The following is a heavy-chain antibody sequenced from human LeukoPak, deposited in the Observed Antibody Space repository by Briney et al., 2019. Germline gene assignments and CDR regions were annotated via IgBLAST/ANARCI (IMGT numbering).Heavy chain of an antibody. CDR2: INHSGST. CDR1: GGSFSGYY. D-gene: IGHD3-10*01. V-gene: IGHV4-34*01. CDR3: ARRGYYGSGSYYPYYMDV. J-gene: IGHJ6*03. Sequence: SETLSLTCAVYGGSFSGYYWSWIRQPPGKGLEWIGEINHSGSTNYNPSLKSRVTISVDTSKNQFPLKLSSVTAADTAVYYCARRGYYGSGSYYPYYMDVWGKGTTVTISS.